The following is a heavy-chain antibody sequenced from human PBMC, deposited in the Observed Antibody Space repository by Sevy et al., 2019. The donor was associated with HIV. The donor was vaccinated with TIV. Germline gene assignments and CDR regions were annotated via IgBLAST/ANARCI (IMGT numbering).Heavy chain of an antibody. D-gene: IGHD3-22*01. CDR1: GYTLTELS. Sequence: ASVKVSCKVSGYTLTELSIHWVRQAPGKGLEWLVTFDPEDGKTIYAQNFQGRVTMTEDTSTDTTYMELSSLRSEDTAVYYCASIRDYYDSSGYYFDYWGQGTLVTVSS. V-gene: IGHV1-24*01. J-gene: IGHJ4*02. CDR2: FDPEDGKT. CDR3: ASIRDYYDSSGYYFDY.